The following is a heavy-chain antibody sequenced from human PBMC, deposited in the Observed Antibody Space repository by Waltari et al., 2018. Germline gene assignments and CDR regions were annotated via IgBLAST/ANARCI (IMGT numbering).Heavy chain of an antibody. J-gene: IGHJ4*02. V-gene: IGHV4-39*01. Sequence: QLQLQESGPGLVKPSETLSLTCPVYGGSISSSRYYWGWIRQPPGKGLEWIGSIYYSGSTYYNPSLKSRVTISVDTSKNQFSLKLSSVTAADTAVYYCAQQYYYDSSGYSFDYWGQGTLVTVSS. D-gene: IGHD3-22*01. CDR3: AQQYYYDSSGYSFDY. CDR2: IYYSGST. CDR1: GGSISSSRYY.